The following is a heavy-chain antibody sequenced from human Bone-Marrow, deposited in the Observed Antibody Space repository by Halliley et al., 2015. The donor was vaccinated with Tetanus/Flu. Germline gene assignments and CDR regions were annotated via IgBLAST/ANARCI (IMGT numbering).Heavy chain of an antibody. D-gene: IGHD3-3*01. J-gene: IGHJ4*02. CDR2: VWSDGINK. V-gene: IGHV3-33*01. CDR1: GFSFRTYG. CDR3: GRLGQEWKSTLPDY. Sequence: SLRLSCAASGFSFRTYGMHWVRQPPGKGLEWLAVVWSDGINKFYADSVTGRFTISRDNSKNTLDLQMDSLRGEDTAVYYCGRLGQEWKSTLPDYWGQGTLVTVSS.